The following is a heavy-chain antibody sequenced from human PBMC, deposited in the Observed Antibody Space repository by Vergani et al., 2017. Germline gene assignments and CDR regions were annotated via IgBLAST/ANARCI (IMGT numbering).Heavy chain of an antibody. CDR1: GGSISSYY. CDR2: FYYSGST. J-gene: IGHJ5*02. Sequence: QVQLQESGPGLVKPSETLSLTCTVSGGSISSYYWSWVRQPPGKGLEWIGCFYYSGSTNYNPYLKSRVTISVDTSKNQCSLKLVSVTSADTAVYYCAREQNWFDPWGQGTLVTVSS. V-gene: IGHV4-59*01. CDR3: AREQNWFDP.